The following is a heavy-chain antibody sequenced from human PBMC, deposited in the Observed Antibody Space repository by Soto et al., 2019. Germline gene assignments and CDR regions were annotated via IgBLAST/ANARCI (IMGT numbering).Heavy chain of an antibody. CDR3: ERLPXGGDPKNSLDP. Sequence: SETLSLTCTVSGVSINHYYWNWLRQPPGKGLEWIGYIHYSGAIKQNPSLRSRVTISVDMSKNQFSLKVSSVTAADTAVYYCERLPXGGDPKNSLDPWGQGTLVTVSS. V-gene: IGHV4-59*01. CDR2: IHYSGAI. J-gene: IGHJ5*02. D-gene: IGHD3-16*01. CDR1: GVSINHYY.